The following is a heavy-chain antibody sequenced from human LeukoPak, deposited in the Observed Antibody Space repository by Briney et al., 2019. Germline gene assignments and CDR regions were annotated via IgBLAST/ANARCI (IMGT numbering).Heavy chain of an antibody. V-gene: IGHV1-2*06. Sequence: ASVKVSCKASGGTFSSYAISWVRQAPGQGLERMGRINPNSGGTNYAQKFQGRVTMTRDTSISTAYMELSRLRSDDTAVYYCARHSYSSSFWGQGTLVTVSS. J-gene: IGHJ4*02. CDR3: ARHSYSSSF. CDR1: GGTFSSYA. D-gene: IGHD6-6*01. CDR2: INPNSGGT.